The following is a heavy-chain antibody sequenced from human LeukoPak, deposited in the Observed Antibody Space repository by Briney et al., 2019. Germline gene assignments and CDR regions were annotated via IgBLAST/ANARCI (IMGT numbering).Heavy chain of an antibody. Sequence: ASVKVSCKASGYTFTSYDINWVRQATGQGLEWMGWMNPNSGNTGYAQKFQGRVTMTRSTSISTAYMELSSLRSEDTAVYYCARGYSGSYYPGYWGQGTLVTVSS. V-gene: IGHV1-8*01. CDR3: ARGYSGSYYPGY. J-gene: IGHJ4*02. CDR1: GYTFTSYD. D-gene: IGHD1-26*01. CDR2: MNPNSGNT.